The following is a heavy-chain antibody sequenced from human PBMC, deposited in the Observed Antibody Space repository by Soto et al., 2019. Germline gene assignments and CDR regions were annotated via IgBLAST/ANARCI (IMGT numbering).Heavy chain of an antibody. D-gene: IGHD3-3*01. CDR2: ISYDGSNK. CDR1: GFTFSSYG. V-gene: IGHV3-30*18. J-gene: IGHJ6*02. Sequence: QVQLVESGGGVVQPGRSLRLSCEASGFTFSSYGMHWVRQAPGKGLEWVAVISYDGSNKYYADSVKGRFTISRDNSKNTLYLQMNSLRAEDTAVYYCAKDRSYYDFWSGYHPYYGMDVWGQGTTVTVSS. CDR3: AKDRSYYDFWSGYHPYYGMDV.